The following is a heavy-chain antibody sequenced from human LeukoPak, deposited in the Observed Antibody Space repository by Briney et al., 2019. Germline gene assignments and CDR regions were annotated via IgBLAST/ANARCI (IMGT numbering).Heavy chain of an antibody. Sequence: PSETLSLTCAVYGGSFSGYYWSWIRRPPGKGLEWIGEINHSGSTNYNPSLKSRVTISLDMSENHFSLKLTSVTAADTAVYYCARGQGTVTTHWGQGTLVTVSS. V-gene: IGHV4-34*01. J-gene: IGHJ4*02. CDR1: GGSFSGYY. D-gene: IGHD4-17*01. CDR3: ARGQGTVTTH. CDR2: INHSGST.